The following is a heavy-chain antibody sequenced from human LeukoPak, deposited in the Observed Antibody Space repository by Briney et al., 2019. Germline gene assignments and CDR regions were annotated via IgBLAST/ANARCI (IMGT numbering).Heavy chain of an antibody. Sequence: ASVKVSCKASGYTFTGYYMHWVRQAPGQGLEWMGRINPNSGGTNYAQKFQGRVTMTRDTYISTAHTELRRLRYDDTAVYLHAKRYCSGGSCKYCFDYWGQGTLVTVPS. J-gene: IGHJ4*01. CDR1: GYTFTGYY. D-gene: IGHD2-15*01. V-gene: IGHV1-2*06. CDR3: AKRYCSGGSCKYCFDY. CDR2: INPNSGGT.